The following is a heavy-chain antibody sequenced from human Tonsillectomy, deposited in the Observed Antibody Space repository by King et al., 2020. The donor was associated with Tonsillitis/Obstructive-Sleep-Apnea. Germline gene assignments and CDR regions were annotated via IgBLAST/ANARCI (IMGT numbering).Heavy chain of an antibody. D-gene: IGHD3-22*01. CDR1: GFTFSSYA. CDR3: AKDLGYNDSSGSQYFQH. V-gene: IGHV3-23*04. CDR2: ISGSGGST. Sequence: EVQLVESGGGLVQPGGSLRLSCAASGFTFSSYAMSWVRQAPGKGLEWVSAISGSGGSTYYADSVKGRFTISRDNSKNTLYLQMNSLRAEDTAVYYCAKDLGYNDSSGSQYFQHWGQGTLVTVSS. J-gene: IGHJ1*01.